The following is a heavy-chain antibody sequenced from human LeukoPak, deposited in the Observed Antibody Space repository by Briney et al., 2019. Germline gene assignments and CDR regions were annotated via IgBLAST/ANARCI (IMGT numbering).Heavy chain of an antibody. CDR2: IIPIFGTA. J-gene: IGHJ6*03. CDR3: ARGRGTTGYYYYYMDV. V-gene: IGHV1-69*05. D-gene: IGHD1-7*01. CDR1: GGTFSSYA. Sequence: SVKVSCKASGGTFSSYAISWVRQAPGQGLEWMGGIIPIFGTANYAQKFQGRVTITTDESTSTAYMELSSLRSEDTAVYYRARGRGTTGYYYYYMDVWGKGTTVTVSS.